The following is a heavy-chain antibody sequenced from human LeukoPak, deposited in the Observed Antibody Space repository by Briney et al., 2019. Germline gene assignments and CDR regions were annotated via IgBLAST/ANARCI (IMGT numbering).Heavy chain of an antibody. CDR2: ISAYNGNT. CDR1: GYTFTSYG. D-gene: IGHD1-26*01. J-gene: IGHJ4*02. V-gene: IGHV1-18*01. CDR3: AGDREGSGSLDY. Sequence: ASVKVSCKASGYTFTSYGISWVRQAPGQGLEWMGWISAYNGNTNYAQKLQGRVAMTTDTSTSTAYMELRSLRSDDTAVYYCAGDREGSGSLDYWGQGTLVTVSS.